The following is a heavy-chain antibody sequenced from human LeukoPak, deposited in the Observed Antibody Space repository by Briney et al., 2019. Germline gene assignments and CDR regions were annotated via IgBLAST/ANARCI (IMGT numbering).Heavy chain of an antibody. D-gene: IGHD4-17*01. J-gene: IGHJ6*02. V-gene: IGHV3-74*01. CDR2: INSDGSST. Sequence: GSLRLSCAASGFTFSSYWMHWVRQAPGKGLVWVSRINSDGSSTSYADSVKGRFTISRDNAKNTLYLQMNSLRAEDTAVYYCARDYGDFYYYYYGMDVWGQGTTVTVSS. CDR3: ARDYGDFYYYYYGMDV. CDR1: GFTFSSYW.